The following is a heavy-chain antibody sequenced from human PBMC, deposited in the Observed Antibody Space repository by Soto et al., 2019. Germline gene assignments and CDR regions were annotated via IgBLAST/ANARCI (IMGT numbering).Heavy chain of an antibody. J-gene: IGHJ4*02. Sequence: ASVKVSCKASGYTFTSYAMHWVRQAPGQRLEWMGWINAGNGNTKYSQKFQGRVTITRDTSASTAYMELSSLRSEDTAVYYCARGGFTIFGVVTNRIRPFDYWGQGTLVTVSS. V-gene: IGHV1-3*01. CDR3: ARGGFTIFGVVTNRIRPFDY. D-gene: IGHD3-3*01. CDR2: INAGNGNT. CDR1: GYTFTSYA.